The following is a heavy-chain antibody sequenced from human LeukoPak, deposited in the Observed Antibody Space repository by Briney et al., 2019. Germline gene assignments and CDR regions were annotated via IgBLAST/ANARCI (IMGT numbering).Heavy chain of an antibody. CDR1: GFTFSSYW. D-gene: IGHD2-2*01. J-gene: IGHJ4*02. Sequence: PGGSLRPSCAASGFTFSSYWMSWVRQAPGKGLEWVANIKQDGSEKYYVDSVKGRFTISRDNAKNSLYLQMNSLRAEDTAVYYCARGSPFEPAALPFDYWGQGTLVTVSS. CDR3: ARGSPFEPAALPFDY. V-gene: IGHV3-7*01. CDR2: IKQDGSEK.